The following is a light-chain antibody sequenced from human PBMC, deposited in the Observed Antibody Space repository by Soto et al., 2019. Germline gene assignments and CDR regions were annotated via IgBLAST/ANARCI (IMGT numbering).Light chain of an antibody. J-gene: IGKJ1*01. Sequence: DIVMTQSPDSLAVSLGERATINCKSSQSVLYSSNNKNYLAWYQQKPGQPPKLLIYWASTRESGVPDRFSGSGSGTDFTLTISSLQAEDVEVYYCQQYYSVPWTFGQGTKVEIK. CDR2: WAS. V-gene: IGKV4-1*01. CDR1: QSVLYSSNNKNY. CDR3: QQYYSVPWT.